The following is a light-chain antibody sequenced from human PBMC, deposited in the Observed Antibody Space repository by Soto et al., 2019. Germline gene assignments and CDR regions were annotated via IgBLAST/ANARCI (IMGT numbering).Light chain of an antibody. V-gene: IGKV1-39*01. Sequence: SASVAPRDTIILRASQSISRYLNWYQQKPWKAPKLLIYGASSLQSGVPSRFSGSACGTDFTLALGSLQPEDFATYKGQERHPATFGQGTKVDIK. CDR2: GAS. CDR1: QSISRY. CDR3: QERHPAT. J-gene: IGKJ1*01.